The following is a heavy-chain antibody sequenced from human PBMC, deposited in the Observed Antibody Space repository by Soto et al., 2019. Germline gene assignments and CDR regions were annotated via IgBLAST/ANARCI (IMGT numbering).Heavy chain of an antibody. V-gene: IGHV3-9*01. CDR1: GFTFDVYA. J-gene: IGHJ4*02. Sequence: EVQLVESGGGWVQPGRSLRLSCAASGFTFDVYAMHWVRQAPGKGLEWVSGINYNSGSVGYADSVKGRFTISRDNAKNSLHLQMNSLRAEDTGVYFCAREMWGWGYDIFGVDISFDHWGQGTPVTVSS. CDR3: AREMWGWGYDIFGVDISFDH. CDR2: INYNSGSV. D-gene: IGHD3-9*01.